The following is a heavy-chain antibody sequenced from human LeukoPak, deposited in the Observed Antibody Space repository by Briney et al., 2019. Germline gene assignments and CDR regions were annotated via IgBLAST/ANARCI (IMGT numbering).Heavy chain of an antibody. Sequence: ASVKVSCKASGYTFTGYYMHWVRQAPGQGLEWMGWINPNSGGTNYAQKFQGRVTITADKSTSTAYMEPSSLRSEDTAVYYCAGLQPPANYWGQGTLVTVSS. V-gene: IGHV1-2*02. D-gene: IGHD5-18*01. CDR3: AGLQPPANY. CDR2: INPNSGGT. CDR1: GYTFTGYY. J-gene: IGHJ4*02.